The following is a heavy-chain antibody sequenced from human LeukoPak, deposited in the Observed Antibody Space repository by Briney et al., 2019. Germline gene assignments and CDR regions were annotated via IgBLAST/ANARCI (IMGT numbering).Heavy chain of an antibody. Sequence: GGSLRLSCAASGFTFSSHYMSWIHQAPGKGLEWVSYTSTSGDTKYYTDSVKGRFTISRDNAKNSLYLQMNSLRAEDTAVYYCARGWGSSWYYFDYWGQGTLVTVSS. V-gene: IGHV3-11*01. CDR2: TSTSGDTK. CDR1: GFTFSSHY. CDR3: ARGWGSSWYYFDY. J-gene: IGHJ4*02. D-gene: IGHD6-13*01.